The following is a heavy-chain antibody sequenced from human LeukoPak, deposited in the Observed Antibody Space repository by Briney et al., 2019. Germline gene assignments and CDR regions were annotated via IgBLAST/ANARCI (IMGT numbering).Heavy chain of an antibody. CDR3: ARDERYSDADHHYPDLGY. D-gene: IGHD3-16*01. Sequence: VASVKVSCKASGYIFTGYYLFWVRQAPGQGLEWMGWINPNGGATRYAQKFQGRVTLTCDTSIRTIYMELSSLTSDDTAVYYCARDERYSDADHHYPDLGYWGQGTLVTVSS. CDR2: INPNGGAT. CDR1: GYIFTGYY. V-gene: IGHV1-2*02. J-gene: IGHJ4*02.